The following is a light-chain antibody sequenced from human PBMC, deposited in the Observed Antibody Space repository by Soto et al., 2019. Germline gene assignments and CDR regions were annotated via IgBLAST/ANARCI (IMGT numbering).Light chain of an antibody. CDR2: DAS. CDR1: QSISSW. V-gene: IGKV1-5*01. J-gene: IGKJ1*01. CDR3: QQYNSYSWT. Sequence: DIQMTQSPSTLSASVGDRVTITCRASQSISSWLAWYQQKPGKAPKLLIYDASSLESGVPSRFSGSVSGTEFTLPISSLQPDDFATYYCQQYNSYSWTFGQGTKVEIK.